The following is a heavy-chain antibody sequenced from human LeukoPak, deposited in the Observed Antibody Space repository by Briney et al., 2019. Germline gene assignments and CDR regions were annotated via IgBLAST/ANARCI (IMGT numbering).Heavy chain of an antibody. D-gene: IGHD3-3*01. CDR3: ARAELRFTMYYFDY. J-gene: IGHJ4*02. CDR2: INPNSGGT. V-gene: IGHV1-2*02. Sequence: ASVKVSCKASGYTFTGYYMHWVRQAPGQGLEWMGWINPNSGGTNYAQKFQGRVTMTRDTSISTAYVELSRLRSDDTAVYYCARAELRFTMYYFDYWGQGTLVTVSS. CDR1: GYTFTGYY.